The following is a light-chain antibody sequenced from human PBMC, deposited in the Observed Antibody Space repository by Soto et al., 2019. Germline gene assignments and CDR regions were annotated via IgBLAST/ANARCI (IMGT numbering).Light chain of an antibody. CDR3: SSYTTSITYV. V-gene: IGLV2-14*01. J-gene: IGLJ1*01. CDR2: EVS. Sequence: QYALTQPASVSGSPGQSITISCTGTSSDVGGYNYVSWYQQHPGKAPKLMIYEVSNRPSGVSSRFSGSKSGNTASLTISGLQAEDEADYYCSSYTTSITYVFGTGTKLTVL. CDR1: SSDVGGYNY.